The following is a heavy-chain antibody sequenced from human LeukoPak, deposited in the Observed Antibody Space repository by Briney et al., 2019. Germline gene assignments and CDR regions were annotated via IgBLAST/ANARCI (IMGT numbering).Heavy chain of an antibody. D-gene: IGHD1-26*01. CDR1: NGSMTSDSYY. V-gene: IGHV4-39*02. CDR3: ARGRPTGASRVFLVQ. Sequence: SETLSLTCTVSNGSMTSDSYYWAWVRQPPGKGLEWIGSIFYSGKTYYSTSLKSRVTVSLDTSKKNFSLRLSSVTAADTAVYYCARGRPTGASRVFLVQWGQGTLVTVSS. J-gene: IGHJ4*02. CDR2: IFYSGKT.